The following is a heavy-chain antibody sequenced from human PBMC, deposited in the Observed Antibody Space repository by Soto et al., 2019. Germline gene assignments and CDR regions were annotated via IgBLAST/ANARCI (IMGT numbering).Heavy chain of an antibody. CDR1: GYTFTSYY. D-gene: IGHD6-19*01. V-gene: IGHV1-46*03. CDR2: INPSGGST. J-gene: IGHJ4*02. CDR3: ASDIAVAGYYFDY. Sequence: GASVKVSCKASGYTFTSYYMHCVRQAPGQGLEWMGIINPSGGSTSYAQKFQGRVTMTRDTSTSTVYMELSSLRSEDTAVYYCASDIAVAGYYFDYWGQGTLVTVSS.